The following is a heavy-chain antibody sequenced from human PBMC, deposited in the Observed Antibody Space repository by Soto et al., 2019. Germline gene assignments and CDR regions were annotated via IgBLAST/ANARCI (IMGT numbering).Heavy chain of an antibody. CDR2: IYYSGST. V-gene: IGHV4-39*01. D-gene: IGHD4-17*01. J-gene: IGHJ4*02. CDR3: ARRVYSLGDPLYFDY. CDR1: GGSISSSSYY. Sequence: SETLSLTCTVSGGSISSSSYYWGWIRQPPGKGLEWIGSIYYSGSTYYNPSLKSRVTISVDTSKNQFSLKLSSVTAADTAVYYCARRVYSLGDPLYFDYWGQGTLVTVSS.